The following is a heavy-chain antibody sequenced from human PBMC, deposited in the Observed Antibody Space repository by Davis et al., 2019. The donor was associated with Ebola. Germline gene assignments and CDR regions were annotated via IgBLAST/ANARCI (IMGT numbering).Heavy chain of an antibody. D-gene: IGHD6-19*01. Sequence: PGGSLRLSCAASGFTFSSYGMHWVRQAPGKGLEWVAVIWYDGSNKYYADSVKGRFTISRDNSKNTLYLQMNSLRAEDTAVYYCARDDLGSSGWYGGWFDPWGQGTLVTVSS. J-gene: IGHJ5*02. V-gene: IGHV3-33*01. CDR3: ARDDLGSSGWYGGWFDP. CDR1: GFTFSSYG. CDR2: IWYDGSNK.